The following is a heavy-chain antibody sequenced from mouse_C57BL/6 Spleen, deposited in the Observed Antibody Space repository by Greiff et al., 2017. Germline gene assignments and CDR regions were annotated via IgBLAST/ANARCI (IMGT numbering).Heavy chain of an antibody. D-gene: IGHD3-1*01. Sequence: QVQLQQPGAELVRPGSSVKLSCKASGYTFTSYWMHWVKQRPIQGLEWIGNIDPSDSETHYNQKFKDKATLTVDNSSSTAYIQLSSLTSEDSAVYYCARSGYNWYFDVWGTGTTVTVSS. CDR3: ARSGYNWYFDV. J-gene: IGHJ1*03. CDR1: GYTFTSYW. V-gene: IGHV1-52*01. CDR2: IDPSDSET.